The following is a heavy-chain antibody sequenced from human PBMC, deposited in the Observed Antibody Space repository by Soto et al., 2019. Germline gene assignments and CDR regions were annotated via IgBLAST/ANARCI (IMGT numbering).Heavy chain of an antibody. J-gene: IGHJ5*02. CDR2: ISYDGSNR. CDR1: GFTFSSYA. V-gene: IGHV3-30-3*01. CDR3: ARNSLDYGDYPYNWFDP. Sequence: QVQLVESGGGVVQPGRSLRLSCAASGFTFSSYAMHWVRQAPGKGLEWVAVISYDGSNRYYADSVKGRFTISRDNSKNPLYLQMSSLSAEDTAVYYCARNSLDYGDYPYNWFDPWGQGTLVTVSS. D-gene: IGHD4-17*01.